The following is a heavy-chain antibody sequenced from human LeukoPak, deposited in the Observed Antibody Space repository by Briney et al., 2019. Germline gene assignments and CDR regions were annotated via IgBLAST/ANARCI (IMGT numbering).Heavy chain of an antibody. CDR3: ARQGFSSTWESDY. Sequence: SETLSLTCTVSGGSISSSSYYRGWIRQPPGKGLEWIGNIYYSGSTYYNPSLKSRVTISVDTSKNQFSLKLSSVTAADTAVYYCARQGFSSTWESDYWGQGTLVTVSS. V-gene: IGHV4-39*01. J-gene: IGHJ4*02. CDR2: IYYSGST. D-gene: IGHD6-13*01. CDR1: GGSISSSSYY.